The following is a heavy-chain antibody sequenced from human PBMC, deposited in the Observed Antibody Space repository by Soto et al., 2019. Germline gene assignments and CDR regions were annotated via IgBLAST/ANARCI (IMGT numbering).Heavy chain of an antibody. V-gene: IGHV3-11*01. Sequence: YFWGWIRQAPGKGLEWVSYISSSGSTIYYADSVKGRFTISRDNAKNSLYLQMNNLRGEYTAVYHCARHEGQWLVREFDYWAQGSLETVYS. D-gene: IGHD6-19*01. CDR1: YF. CDR2: ISSSGSTI. CDR3: ARHEGQWLVREFDY. J-gene: IGHJ4*02.